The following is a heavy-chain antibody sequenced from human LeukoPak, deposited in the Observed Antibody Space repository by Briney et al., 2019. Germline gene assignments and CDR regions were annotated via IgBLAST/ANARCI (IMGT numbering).Heavy chain of an antibody. J-gene: IGHJ6*02. D-gene: IGHD6-13*01. Sequence: ASVKVSCKASGYTFTGHYIHWVRQAPGQGLEWMAWINPNNGGTSYAQEFQGRVSVTRDTSISTAYMEVSRLRSDDTALYYCARDRVPFYSSTFKDYYLQYGLDVWGQGTTVIVSS. V-gene: IGHV1-2*02. CDR1: GYTFTGHY. CDR2: INPNNGGT. CDR3: ARDRVPFYSSTFKDYYLQYGLDV.